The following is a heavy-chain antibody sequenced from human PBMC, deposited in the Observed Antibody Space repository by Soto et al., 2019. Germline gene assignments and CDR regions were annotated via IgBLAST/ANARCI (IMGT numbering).Heavy chain of an antibody. CDR1: GFTFSSYA. Sequence: GGSLRLSCAASGFTFSSYAMHWVRQAPGKGLEWVAVISYDGSNKYYADSVKGRFTISRDNSKNTLYLQMNSLRAEDTAVYYCAREAIQLWLHAFDIWGQGTMVTVSS. CDR3: AREAIQLWLHAFDI. V-gene: IGHV3-30-3*01. J-gene: IGHJ3*02. D-gene: IGHD5-18*01. CDR2: ISYDGSNK.